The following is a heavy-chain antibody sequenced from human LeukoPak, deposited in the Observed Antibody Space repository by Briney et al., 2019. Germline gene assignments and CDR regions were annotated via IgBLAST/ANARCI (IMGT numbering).Heavy chain of an antibody. D-gene: IGHD6-19*01. J-gene: IGHJ4*02. CDR1: GFTFSSYA. Sequence: GGSLRLSCAASGFTFSSYAMSWVRQAPGKGLEWISYISPGSDIIYYRDSVKGRFAVSRDNAKNSLYLQMNSLRVEDTAVYFCVRQAAGGAFSGHWGQGSLVTVSS. V-gene: IGHV3-48*04. CDR2: ISPGSDII. CDR3: VRQAAGGAFSGH.